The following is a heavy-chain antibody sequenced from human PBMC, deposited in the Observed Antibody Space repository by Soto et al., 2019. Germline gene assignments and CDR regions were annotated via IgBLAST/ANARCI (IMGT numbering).Heavy chain of an antibody. CDR2: IYWDDDK. D-gene: IGHD6-13*01. V-gene: IGHV2-5*02. J-gene: IGHJ5*01. Sequence: SGPTLVNPTQTLTLTCTFSGFSLSTSGVGVGWIRQPPGKALEWLALIYWDDDKRYSPSLKSRLTITKDTSKNQVVLTMTNMDPVDKATFFCAYRQGYSDLLIWFDFWGQGTLVPVSS. CDR3: AYRQGYSDLLIWFDF. CDR1: GFSLSTSGVG.